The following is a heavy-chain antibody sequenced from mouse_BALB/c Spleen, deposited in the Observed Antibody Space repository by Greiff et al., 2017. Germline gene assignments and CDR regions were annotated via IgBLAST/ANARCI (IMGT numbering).Heavy chain of an antibody. CDR2: ISTYYGDA. CDR1: GYTFTDYA. Sequence: QVQLQQSGAELVRPGVSVKISCKGSGYTFTDYAMHWVKQSHAKSLEWIGVISTYYGDASYNQKFKGKATMTVDKSSSTAYMELARLTSEDSAIYYCASEGLRRDFAYWGQGTLVTVSA. CDR3: ASEGLRRDFAY. D-gene: IGHD2-4*01. J-gene: IGHJ3*01. V-gene: IGHV1S137*01.